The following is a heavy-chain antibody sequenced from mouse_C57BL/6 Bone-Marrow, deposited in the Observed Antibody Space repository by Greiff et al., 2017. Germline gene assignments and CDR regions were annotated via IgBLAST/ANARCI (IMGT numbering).Heavy chain of an antibody. V-gene: IGHV14-3*01. CDR2: IDPANGNT. CDR3: YSGGSSDLGYFDD. J-gene: IGHJ1*03. CDR1: GFNITNTY. D-gene: IGHD1-1*02. Sequence: VQLQQSVAELVRPGASVKLSCTASGFNITNTYMHWVQQRPEQGLEWIGSIDPANGNTNYAPTFQGQYTITVDTSSNTAYLQLSSLTSEDTAIXACYSGGSSDLGYFDDWGKGTMVTVSA.